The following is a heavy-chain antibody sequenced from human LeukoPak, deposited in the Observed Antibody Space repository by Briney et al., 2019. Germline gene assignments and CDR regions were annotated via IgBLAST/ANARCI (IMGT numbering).Heavy chain of an antibody. Sequence: GGSLRLSCAASGFTFSSYGMHWVRQAPGKGLEWVAVISYDGSNKYYADSVKGRFTISRDNSKNTLYLQMNSLRAEDTAVYYCAKDAGSSSWYNYYYYGMDVWGQGTTVTASS. J-gene: IGHJ6*02. V-gene: IGHV3-30*18. CDR1: GFTFSSYG. CDR3: AKDAGSSSWYNYYYYGMDV. CDR2: ISYDGSNK. D-gene: IGHD6-13*01.